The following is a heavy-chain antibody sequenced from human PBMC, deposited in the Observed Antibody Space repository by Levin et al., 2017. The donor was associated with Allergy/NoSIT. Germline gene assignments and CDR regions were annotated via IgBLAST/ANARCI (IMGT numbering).Heavy chain of an antibody. V-gene: IGHV4-31*03. D-gene: IGHD3-10*01. J-gene: IGHJ6*02. CDR3: ARGECAWFRECYGMDD. Sequence: SETLSLTCTVSGDSITRGDNYWSWIRQYPGKGLEWIGFISYSGHAHYNPSLKSRLSMSLDTSKNQFSLSLTSVTVADTAVYYCARGECAWFRECYGMDDWGQGTTVIVSS. CDR1: GDSITRGDNY. CDR2: ISYSGHA.